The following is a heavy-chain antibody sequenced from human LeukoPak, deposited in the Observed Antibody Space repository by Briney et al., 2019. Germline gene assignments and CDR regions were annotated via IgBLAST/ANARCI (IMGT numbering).Heavy chain of an antibody. Sequence: GGSLRLSCAASGFTFSSYAMSWVRQAPGKGLEWVGRIKSKTDGGTTDNAAPVKGRFTISRDDSKNTLYLQMNSLKTEDTAVYYCTTDDYGLLHFDYWGQGTLVTVSA. CDR1: GFTFSSYA. D-gene: IGHD4-17*01. J-gene: IGHJ4*02. CDR2: IKSKTDGGTT. CDR3: TTDDYGLLHFDY. V-gene: IGHV3-15*01.